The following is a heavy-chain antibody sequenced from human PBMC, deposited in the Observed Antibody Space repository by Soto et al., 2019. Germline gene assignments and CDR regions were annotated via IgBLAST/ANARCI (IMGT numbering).Heavy chain of an antibody. CDR1: GFTVSNNY. D-gene: IGHD3-10*01. J-gene: IGHJ4*02. V-gene: IGHV3-53*01. CDR3: GRPPGGGGY. CDR2: IYSGGYT. Sequence: EVQLVESGGGLIQPGGSLRLSCAVSGFTVSNNYMSWVRQAPGKGLEGVSVIYSGGYTAYGDSVKGRFTISRDNSKNTQYLKNNSQGADAAAFYSCGRPPGGGGYWGQGTLVTVSS.